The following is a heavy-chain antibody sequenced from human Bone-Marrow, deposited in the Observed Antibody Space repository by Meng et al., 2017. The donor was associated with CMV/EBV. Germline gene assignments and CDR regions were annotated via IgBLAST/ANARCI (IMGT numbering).Heavy chain of an antibody. CDR2: ISSSSSYI. V-gene: IGHV3-21*01. CDR3: AREGYCSSTSCYGHGMDV. Sequence: GGSLRLSCAASGFTFSSYSMNWVRQAPGKGLEWVSSISSSSSYIYYADSVKGRFTISRDNAKNSLYLQMNSLRAEDTAVYYCAREGYCSSTSCYGHGMDVWAQGTTVTFSS. D-gene: IGHD2-2*01. J-gene: IGHJ6*02. CDR1: GFTFSSYS.